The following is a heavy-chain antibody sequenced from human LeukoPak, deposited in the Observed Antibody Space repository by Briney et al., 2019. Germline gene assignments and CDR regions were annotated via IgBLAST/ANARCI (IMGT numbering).Heavy chain of an antibody. D-gene: IGHD6-6*01. J-gene: IGHJ4*02. CDR1: EFTFSSHA. Sequence: GGPLRLTCTASEFTFSSHAMSWVRQATGKGLDSASRISITGGSKYYEDSVKGRFTISRDNSKNTLYLQMNSLRAEDKAVYYCATLSVAGVDWDDDYWGRGTLLTVSS. CDR2: ISITGGSK. CDR3: ATLSVAGVDWDDDY. V-gene: IGHV3-23*01.